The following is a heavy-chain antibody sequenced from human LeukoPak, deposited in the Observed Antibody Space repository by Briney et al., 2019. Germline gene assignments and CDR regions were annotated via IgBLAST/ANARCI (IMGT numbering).Heavy chain of an antibody. D-gene: IGHD6-13*01. CDR3: ARDFGEGQAAAGKGGNY. CDR2: ISSSSSYI. CDR1: GFTFSSYS. J-gene: IGHJ4*02. Sequence: GGSLRLSCAASGFTFSSYSMNWVRQAPGKGLEWVSSISSSSSYIYYADSVKGRFTISRDNAKNSLYLQMNSLRAEDTAVHYCARDFGEGQAAAGKGGNYWGQGTLVTVSS. V-gene: IGHV3-21*01.